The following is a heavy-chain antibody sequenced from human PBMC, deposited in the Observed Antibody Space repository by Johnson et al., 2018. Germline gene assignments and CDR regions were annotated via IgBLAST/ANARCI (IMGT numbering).Heavy chain of an antibody. V-gene: IGHV3-30*03. J-gene: IGHJ6*03. CDR2: ISYDGSNK. D-gene: IGHD2-15*01. CDR1: GFTFSSYG. Sequence: QVQLVESGGGVVQXGRSLRLXCAASGFTFSSYGMHWVRQAPGKGLEWVAVISYDGSNKYYADSVKGRFTISRDNSKIPLYLQMNSLKAEDTAVYYCASDLGYCSGGSCPDYYYYYMDVWGKGTTVTVSS. CDR3: ASDLGYCSGGSCPDYYYYYMDV.